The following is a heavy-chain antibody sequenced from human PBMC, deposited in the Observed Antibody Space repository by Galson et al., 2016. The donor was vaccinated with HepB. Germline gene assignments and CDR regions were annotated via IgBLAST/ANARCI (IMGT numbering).Heavy chain of an antibody. CDR2: ISSDGSRE. CDR3: ARDERTVPTSENWFDP. J-gene: IGHJ5*02. Sequence: SLRLSCAASGFTFTSYAMHWVRQAPGKGLEWVAVISSDGSREYYADSVKGRFTISGEISKNTLYLQMNSLRTEDTAVYYCARDERTVPTSENWFDPWGQGTLVTVSS. D-gene: IGHD4-17*01. V-gene: IGHV3-30-3*01. CDR1: GFTFTSYA.